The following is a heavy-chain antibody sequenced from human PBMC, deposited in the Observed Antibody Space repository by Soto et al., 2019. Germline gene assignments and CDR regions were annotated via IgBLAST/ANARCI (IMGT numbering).Heavy chain of an antibody. J-gene: IGHJ6*02. V-gene: IGHV5-51*01. CDR3: ARTPAPKSLRYFDWSTLHGMDV. CDR1: GYTFRNYW. Sequence: GESLKISCKGSGYTFRNYWIAWVRQMPGKGLEWMGIIYPGDSDTRYSPSFQGQVTISADKSISTAYLQWSSLKASDTAMYYCARTPAPKSLRYFDWSTLHGMDVWGQGTTVTVSS. D-gene: IGHD3-9*01. CDR2: IYPGDSDT.